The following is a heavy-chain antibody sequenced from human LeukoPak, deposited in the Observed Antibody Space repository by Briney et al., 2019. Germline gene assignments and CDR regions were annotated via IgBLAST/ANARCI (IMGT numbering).Heavy chain of an antibody. CDR2: IEKNGSGK. V-gene: IGHV3-7*03. J-gene: IGHJ5*02. Sequence: PGGSLRLSCTVSGFIFSDSWMAWIRQAPGKGLEWVAIIEKNGSGKNYVDSVKDRFIISRDNAKNSLFLQMDSLKVEDTAIYYCTTDRWYSADHWGQGTLVTVSS. CDR1: GFIFSDSW. D-gene: IGHD2-15*01. CDR3: TTDRWYSADH.